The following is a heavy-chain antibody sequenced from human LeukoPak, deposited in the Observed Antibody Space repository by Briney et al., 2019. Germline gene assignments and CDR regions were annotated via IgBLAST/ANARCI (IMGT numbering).Heavy chain of an antibody. Sequence: GGSLRLSCAASGFTFSDYYMSWVRQAPGKGLEWVANIKQDGSEKYYVDSVKGRFTISRDNAKNSLYLQMNSLRAEDTAVYYCARDSNWFDPWGQGTLVTVSS. CDR1: GFTFSDYY. CDR3: ARDSNWFDP. V-gene: IGHV3-7*01. CDR2: IKQDGSEK. J-gene: IGHJ5*02.